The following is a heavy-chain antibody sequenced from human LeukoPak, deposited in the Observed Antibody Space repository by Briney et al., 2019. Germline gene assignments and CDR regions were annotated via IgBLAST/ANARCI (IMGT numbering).Heavy chain of an antibody. Sequence: ASVKVSCKASGYTFTGYYMHWVRQAPGQGLEWMGWINPNSGGTNYAQKFQGRVTMTRDTSISTAYMELSRLRSDDTAVYYCAXXXXXXXXXIXLYYYGMDVWGQGTTVTVSS. V-gene: IGHV1-2*02. CDR1: GYTFTGYY. CDR3: AXXXXXXXXXIXLYYYGMDV. J-gene: IGHJ6*02. CDR2: INPNSGGT.